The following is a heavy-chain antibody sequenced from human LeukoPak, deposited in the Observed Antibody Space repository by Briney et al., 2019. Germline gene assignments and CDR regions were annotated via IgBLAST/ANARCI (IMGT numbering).Heavy chain of an antibody. CDR3: ARTSASGATYFDY. Sequence: PSETLSLTCTASGGSLNPYYWSWIRQPAGKGLEWIGRIYFSGSTYYIPSLQSRVTMSVDTSKNQFSLKLSSVTAADTAIYYCARTSASGATYFDYWGQGTLVTVSS. V-gene: IGHV4-4*07. CDR2: IYFSGST. J-gene: IGHJ4*02. CDR1: GGSLNPYY. D-gene: IGHD1-26*01.